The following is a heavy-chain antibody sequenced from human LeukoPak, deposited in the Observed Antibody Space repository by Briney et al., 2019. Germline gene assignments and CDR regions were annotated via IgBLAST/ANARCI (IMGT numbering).Heavy chain of an antibody. Sequence: GESLKISCKGSRYSFTSYWIGWVRQMPGKGLEWMGIIYPGDSDTRYSPSFQGQVTISADKSISTAYLQWSSLKASDTAMYYCVRLADSGPYYYYYMDVWGKGTTVTASS. J-gene: IGHJ6*03. CDR1: RYSFTSYW. D-gene: IGHD3-10*01. CDR2: IYPGDSDT. CDR3: VRLADSGPYYYYYMDV. V-gene: IGHV5-51*01.